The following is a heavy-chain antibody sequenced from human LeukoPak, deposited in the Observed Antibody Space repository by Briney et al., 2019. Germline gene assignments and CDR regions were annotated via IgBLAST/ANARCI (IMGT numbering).Heavy chain of an antibody. CDR1: GYTFTSYD. Sequence: ASVKVSCKASGYTFTSYDINWVRQATGQGLEWMGWMNPNSGNTGYAQKFQGRVTITRNTSISTAYMELSSLRSEDTAVYYCARGMWGTGMSPTGYYYMDVWGKGTTVTVSS. J-gene: IGHJ6*03. D-gene: IGHD1-1*01. CDR2: MNPNSGNT. V-gene: IGHV1-8*03. CDR3: ARGMWGTGMSPTGYYYMDV.